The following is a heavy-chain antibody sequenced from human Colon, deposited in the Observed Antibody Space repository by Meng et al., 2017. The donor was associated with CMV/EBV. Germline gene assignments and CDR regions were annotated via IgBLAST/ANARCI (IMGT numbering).Heavy chain of an antibody. J-gene: IGHJ1*01. CDR2: VAHSANM. CDR3: ARGQDSAKVHH. D-gene: IGHD1-26*01. Sequence: QLQLQESGPGLVKPSDTLSLTCTLSGASISSFSYWNWIRQPPGKGLEWIASVAHSANMYYNTSLQSRVTMSFDTSKNQFSLRLYSVTAADTAVYYCARGQDSAKVHHWGQGSLVTVSS. V-gene: IGHV4-39*07. CDR1: GASISSFSY.